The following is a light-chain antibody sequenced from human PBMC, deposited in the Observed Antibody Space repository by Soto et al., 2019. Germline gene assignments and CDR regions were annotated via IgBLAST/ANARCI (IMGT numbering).Light chain of an antibody. V-gene: IGKV3-11*01. CDR3: QPRSDWKWT. CDR1: QSVSSY. Sequence: ELVLTQSPATLSLSPGERATLSCRASQSVSSYLAWYQQKPGQAPRLLIYDASNRATGIPARFSGSGSGTKYPPTLTSPETESFEVYYYQPRSDWKWTFGEGTKVEIK. CDR2: DAS. J-gene: IGKJ1*01.